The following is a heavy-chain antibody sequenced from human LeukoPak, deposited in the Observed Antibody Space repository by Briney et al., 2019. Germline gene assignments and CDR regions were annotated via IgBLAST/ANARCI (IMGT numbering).Heavy chain of an antibody. CDR1: GVSISSGSYY. J-gene: IGHJ2*01. Sequence: SETLSLTCTVSGVSISSGSYYGSWIRQPAGKGLAWIWRTYTRGSTNYNPSLKSRVTISVDTSKNQFSLKLSSVTAADTAVYYCARVVRSKGYCSGGSCAYFDLWGRGTLVTVSS. CDR2: TYTRGST. CDR3: ARVVRSKGYCSGGSCAYFDL. D-gene: IGHD2-15*01. V-gene: IGHV4-61*02.